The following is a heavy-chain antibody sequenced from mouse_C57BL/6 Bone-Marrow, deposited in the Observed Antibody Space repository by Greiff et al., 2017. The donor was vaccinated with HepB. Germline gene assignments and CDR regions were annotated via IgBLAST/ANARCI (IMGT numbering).Heavy chain of an antibody. CDR2: IYPRSGNT. Sequence: VQLVESGAELARPGASVKLSCKASGYTFTSYGISWVKQRTGQGLEWIGEIYPRSGNTYYNEKFKGKATLTADKSSSTAYMELRSLTSEDSAVYFCAREMDDYDWFAYWGQGTLVTVSA. V-gene: IGHV1-81*01. D-gene: IGHD2-4*01. CDR1: GYTFTSYG. J-gene: IGHJ3*01. CDR3: AREMDDYDWFAY.